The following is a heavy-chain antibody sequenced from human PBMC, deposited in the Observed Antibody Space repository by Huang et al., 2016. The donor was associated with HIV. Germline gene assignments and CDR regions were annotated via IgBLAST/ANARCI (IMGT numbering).Heavy chain of an antibody. D-gene: IGHD2-21*02. CDR1: GFSFSHYG. V-gene: IGHV3-30*02. CDR3: ATDLGGYSFDY. CDR2: IRFDGGNK. Sequence: QEQLVESGGGVVQPGGSLRLSCATSGFSFSHYGMHWVRQGPGKGLEWVAFIRFDGGNKHYADSAKGRFTISRDNSKKMLLLEMNSLRGDDTAFYYCATDLGGYSFDYWGQGALVSVSS. J-gene: IGHJ4*02.